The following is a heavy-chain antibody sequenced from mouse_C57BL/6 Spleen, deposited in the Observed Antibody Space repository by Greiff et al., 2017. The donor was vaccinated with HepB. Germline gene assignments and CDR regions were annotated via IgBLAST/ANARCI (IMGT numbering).Heavy chain of an antibody. CDR1: GFTFSDYY. D-gene: IGHD1-1*01. V-gene: IGHV5-16*01. CDR3: ARGTTVPLYYFDY. Sequence: EVMLVESEGGLVQPGSSMKLSCTASGFTFSDYYMAWVRQVPEKGLEWVANINYDGSSTYYLDSLKSRFIISRDNAKNILYLQMSSLKSEDTATYYCARGTTVPLYYFDYWGQGTTLTVSS. J-gene: IGHJ2*01. CDR2: INYDGSST.